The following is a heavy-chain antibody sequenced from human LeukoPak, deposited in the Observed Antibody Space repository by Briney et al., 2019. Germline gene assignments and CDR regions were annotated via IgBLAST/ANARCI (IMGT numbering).Heavy chain of an antibody. V-gene: IGHV3-21*01. CDR2: ISSSSSYI. D-gene: IGHD4-17*01. Sequence: GGSLRLSCAASGFTFSTYSMNWVRQAPGKGLEWVSSISSSSSYIHYADSVKGRFTISRDNAKNSLFLQMNSMRAEDTAVYYCAGINDYGDPTGAFDIWGQGTMVTVSS. J-gene: IGHJ3*02. CDR1: GFTFSTYS. CDR3: AGINDYGDPTGAFDI.